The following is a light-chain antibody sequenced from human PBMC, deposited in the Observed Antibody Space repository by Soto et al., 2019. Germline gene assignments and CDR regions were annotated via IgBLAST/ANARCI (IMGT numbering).Light chain of an antibody. CDR2: GAS. V-gene: IGKV3-20*01. J-gene: IGKJ1*01. CDR1: QSLTSGF. Sequence: EIVLTQSPGTLSLSPGERATLSCRASQSLTSGFLAWYQQKGGQAPRLLIYGASYRANGIPDRFSGSGSGTDFILTINRLEPEDFAVYYCQQFGTSPRTFGQGTRVEIK. CDR3: QQFGTSPRT.